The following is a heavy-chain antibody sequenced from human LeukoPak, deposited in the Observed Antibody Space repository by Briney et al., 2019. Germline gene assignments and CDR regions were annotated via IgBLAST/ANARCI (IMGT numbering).Heavy chain of an antibody. D-gene: IGHD3-22*01. CDR1: GGSISSYY. J-gene: IGHJ4*02. Sequence: AETLSLTCTVSGGSISSYYWSWIRQPPGKGLEWIGEINHSGSTNYNPSLKSRVTISVDTSKNQFSLKLSSVTAADTAVYYCARHSHDTAGTEYYFDYWGQGTLVTVSS. CDR3: ARHSHDTAGTEYYFDY. CDR2: INHSGST. V-gene: IGHV4-34*01.